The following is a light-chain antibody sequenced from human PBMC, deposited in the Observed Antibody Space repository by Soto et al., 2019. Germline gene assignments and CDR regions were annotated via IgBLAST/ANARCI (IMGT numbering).Light chain of an antibody. CDR1: STDIGIYNL. CDR3: CSYAGSNTVV. Sequence: QSVLTQPASVSGSPGQSITVSCTGTSTDIGIYNLVSWYRQYPGQAPQVLIYEAFKRPSGISDRFSCSKSGNTASLTISGLQAEDEADYYCCSYAGSNTVVFGGGTKLTVL. V-gene: IGLV2-23*01. J-gene: IGLJ2*01. CDR2: EAF.